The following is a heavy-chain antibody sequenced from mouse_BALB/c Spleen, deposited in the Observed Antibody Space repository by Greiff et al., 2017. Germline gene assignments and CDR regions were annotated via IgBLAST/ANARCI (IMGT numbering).Heavy chain of an antibody. CDR3: AREGYGNSLFAY. D-gene: IGHD2-1*01. V-gene: IGHV5-6-3*01. CDR2: INSNGGST. CDR1: GFTFSSYG. J-gene: IGHJ3*01. Sequence: DVKLVESGGGLVKPGGSLKLSCAASGFTFSSYGMSWVRQTPDKRLELVATINSNGGSTYYPDSVKGRFTISRDNAKNTLYLQMSSLKSEDTAMYYCAREGYGNSLFAYWGQGTLVTVSA.